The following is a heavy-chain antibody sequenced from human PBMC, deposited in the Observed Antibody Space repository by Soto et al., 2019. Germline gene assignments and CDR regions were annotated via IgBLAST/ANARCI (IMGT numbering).Heavy chain of an antibody. CDR3: ARGTWLPWRVDY. D-gene: IGHD5-12*01. Sequence: QVQLQESGPGLVKPSETLSLTCTVSGGSISSYYWSWIRQPPGKGLEWIGYIYYSGSTNYNPSLKSRVTISVDTSKNQFSLKLSSVTAADTAVYYCARGTWLPWRVDYWGQGTLVPVSS. CDR2: IYYSGST. V-gene: IGHV4-59*08. CDR1: GGSISSYY. J-gene: IGHJ4*02.